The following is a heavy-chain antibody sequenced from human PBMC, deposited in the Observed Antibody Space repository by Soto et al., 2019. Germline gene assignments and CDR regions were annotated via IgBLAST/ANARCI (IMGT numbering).Heavy chain of an antibody. CDR1: GGSVRDGSYY. D-gene: IGHD1-7*01. J-gene: IGHJ5*02. V-gene: IGHV4-61*01. Sequence: PSEPLSLTRTVSGGSVRDGSYYWAWLRQPPGKGLEWIGHISHSGSTIYNPSLKSRVTISIDTSKSQFSLNLNSMTAADTAVYYFAGDNGNYYFYPCCQGAMLTVSA. CDR3: AGDNGNYYFYP. CDR2: ISHSGST.